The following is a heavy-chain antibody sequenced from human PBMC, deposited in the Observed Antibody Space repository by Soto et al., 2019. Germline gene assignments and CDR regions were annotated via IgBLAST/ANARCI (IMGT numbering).Heavy chain of an antibody. CDR2: IYYSGST. Sequence: QVQLQESGPGLVKPSETLSLTCTVSGGSISSYYWSWIRQPPGKGLEWIGYIYYSGSTNYNPSLKSRVTIPVEQSKNHFSRKLRSVTAADTAVYYCARAKAPLYSSSWYWFDPWGQGTLVTVSS. J-gene: IGHJ5*02. CDR3: ARAKAPLYSSSWYWFDP. D-gene: IGHD6-13*01. CDR1: GGSISSYY. V-gene: IGHV4-59*08.